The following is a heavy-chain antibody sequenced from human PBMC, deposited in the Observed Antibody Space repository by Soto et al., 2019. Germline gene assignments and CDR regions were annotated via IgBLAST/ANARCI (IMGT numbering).Heavy chain of an antibody. CDR3: ARQGFGTIHGLVDV. CDR1: GGSISSGGSY. J-gene: IGHJ6*02. D-gene: IGHD3-10*01. V-gene: IGHV4-31*03. Sequence: SETLSLTCTVSGGSISSGGSYWSWIRQHPGKSQEWIGYIYHSGTTYYNPSLKSRDTISVDTSKNQFSLNLTSVTAAVSAVYYCARQGFGTIHGLVDVWGQGTTVTVSS. CDR2: IYHSGTT.